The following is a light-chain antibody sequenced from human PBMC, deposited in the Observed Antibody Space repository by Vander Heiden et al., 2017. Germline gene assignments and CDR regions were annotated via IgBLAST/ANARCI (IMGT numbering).Light chain of an antibody. CDR1: SSNIGTNT. CDR2: SNN. V-gene: IGLV1-44*01. Sequence: SGTSSNIGTNTVSWYRQLPGTAPKLLIYSNNQRPSAIPDRFSGSNAGTTAYLAISRLQSDDEALYSCATWNDTPDEPVFGGGTSLTVL. J-gene: IGLJ3*02. CDR3: ATWNDTPDEPV.